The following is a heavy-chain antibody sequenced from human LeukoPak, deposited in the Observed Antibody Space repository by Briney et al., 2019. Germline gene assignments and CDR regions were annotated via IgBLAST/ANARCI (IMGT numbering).Heavy chain of an antibody. CDR1: GFTFSSYA. D-gene: IGHD3-3*01. CDR2: ISWNSGSI. CDR3: ARLRHDFYYYYGMDV. J-gene: IGHJ6*02. V-gene: IGHV3-9*01. Sequence: GGSLRLSCAASGFTFSSYAMHWVRQAPGKGLEWVSGISWNSGSIGYADSVKGRFTISRDNAKNSLYLQMNSLRAEDTALYYCARLRHDFYYYYGMDVWGQGTTVTVSS.